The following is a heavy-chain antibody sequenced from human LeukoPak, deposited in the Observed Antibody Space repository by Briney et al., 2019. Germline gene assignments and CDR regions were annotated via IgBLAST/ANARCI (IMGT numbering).Heavy chain of an antibody. CDR3: ARDHGDSGIDY. J-gene: IGHJ4*02. D-gene: IGHD4-17*01. CDR2: INPNSGGT. Sequence: RASVKVSCKASGGTFSSYAISWVRQAPGQGLEWMGWINPNSGGTNYAQKFQGRVTMTRDTSISTAYMELSRLRSDDTAVYYCARDHGDSGIDYWGQGTLVTVSS. V-gene: IGHV1-2*02. CDR1: GGTFSSYA.